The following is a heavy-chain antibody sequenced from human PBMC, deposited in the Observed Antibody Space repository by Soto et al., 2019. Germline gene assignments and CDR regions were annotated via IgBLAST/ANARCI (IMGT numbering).Heavy chain of an antibody. V-gene: IGHV3-21*01. J-gene: IGHJ5*02. D-gene: IGHD1-26*01. CDR1: GFTFSSYS. Sequence: GGSLRLSCAASGFTFSSYSMNWVRQAPGKELEWVSSISSSSYIYYADSVKGRFTISRDNAKNSLYLQMNSLRAEDTAVYYCARDLSVGWFDPWGQGTLVTVSS. CDR2: ISSSSYI. CDR3: ARDLSVGWFDP.